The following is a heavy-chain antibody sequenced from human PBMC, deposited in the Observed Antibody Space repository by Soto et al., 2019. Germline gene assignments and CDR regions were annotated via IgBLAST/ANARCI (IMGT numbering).Heavy chain of an antibody. D-gene: IGHD3-3*01. J-gene: IGHJ6*03. CDR3: ARLGRGYDFWSGHGTYYYYMDV. V-gene: IGHV4-34*01. CDR1: GGSFSGYY. Sequence: PSETLSLTCAVYGGSFSGYYWSWIRQPPGKGLEWIGEINHSGSTNYNPSLKSRVTISVDTSKNQFSLKLSSVTAADTAVYYCARLGRGYDFWSGHGTYYYYMDVWGKGTTVTVSS. CDR2: INHSGST.